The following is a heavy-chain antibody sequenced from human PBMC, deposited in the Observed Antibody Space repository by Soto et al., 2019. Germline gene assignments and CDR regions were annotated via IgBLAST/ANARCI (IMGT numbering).Heavy chain of an antibody. CDR2: IYYSGST. V-gene: IGHV4-59*08. J-gene: IGHJ4*02. CDR3: ARGNYYYDSSGYYYFDY. Sequence: SETRSLTCTVGGDAISGGCWSCIRQPPGKGLEWIGYIYYSGSTNYNPSLKSRVTISVDTSKNQFSLKLSSVTAADTAVYYCARGNYYYDSSGYYYFDYWGQGTLVTVSS. D-gene: IGHD3-22*01. CDR1: GDAISGGC.